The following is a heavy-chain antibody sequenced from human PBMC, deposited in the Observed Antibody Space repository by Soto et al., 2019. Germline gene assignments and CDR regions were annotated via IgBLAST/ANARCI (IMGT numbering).Heavy chain of an antibody. CDR1: GFTFSSYA. V-gene: IGHV3-30-3*01. CDR2: ISYDGSNK. D-gene: IGHD2-2*01. J-gene: IGHJ6*02. CDR3: ARDCSSTSCRYGMDV. Sequence: QVQLVESGGGVVQTGRSLRLSCAASGFTFSSYAMHWVRQAPGKGLEWVAVISYDGSNKYYADSVKGRFTISRDNSKNTLYLQMNSLRAEDTAVYYCARDCSSTSCRYGMDVWGQGTTVTVSS.